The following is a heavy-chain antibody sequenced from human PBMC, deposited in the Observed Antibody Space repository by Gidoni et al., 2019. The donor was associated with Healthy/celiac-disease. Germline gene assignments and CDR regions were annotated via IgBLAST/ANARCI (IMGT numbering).Heavy chain of an antibody. Sequence: QLQLQESGPGLVKPSETLSLTCTVSGGSISSSSYYWGWIRQPPGKGLKWIGSIYYSGSTYYNPSLKSRVTISVDTSKNQFSLKLSSVTAADTAVYYCARHSNYVNWFDPWGQGTLVTVSS. CDR1: GGSISSSSYY. D-gene: IGHD4-4*01. V-gene: IGHV4-39*01. CDR3: ARHSNYVNWFDP. J-gene: IGHJ5*02. CDR2: IYYSGST.